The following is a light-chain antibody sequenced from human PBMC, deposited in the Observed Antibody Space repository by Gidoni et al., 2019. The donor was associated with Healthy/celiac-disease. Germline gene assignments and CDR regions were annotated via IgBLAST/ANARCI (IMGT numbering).Light chain of an antibody. V-gene: IGKV1-39*01. CDR1: QSISSY. Sequence: DSQMTQSPSSLSASVGDRVTISCRASQSISSYLNWYQQRPGKAPKLLIYAASNLQSGVPSRFSCDGSRTDFTLTISSLRPEDFATYYCQQTYTTPPTFGQGTKLEIK. CDR2: AAS. CDR3: QQTYTTPPT. J-gene: IGKJ2*01.